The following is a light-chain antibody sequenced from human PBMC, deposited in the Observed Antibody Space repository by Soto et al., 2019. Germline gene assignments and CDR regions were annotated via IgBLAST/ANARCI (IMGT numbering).Light chain of an antibody. V-gene: IGKV3-20*01. J-gene: IGKJ1*01. CDR1: QSVSSNY. CDR2: GAS. Sequence: EIVVTKSPGTLSLPPGERATLSCRASQSVSSNYLAWYQQTPGQAPRLLIYGASSRATGIPDRFSGSGSGTDFTLTISRLEPEDFAVYYCQQYFSSPRTFGQGTKVDIK. CDR3: QQYFSSPRT.